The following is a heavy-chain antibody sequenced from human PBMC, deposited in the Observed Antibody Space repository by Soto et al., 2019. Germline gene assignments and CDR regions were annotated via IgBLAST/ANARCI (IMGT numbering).Heavy chain of an antibody. Sequence: ASETLSLTCTVSGGSISSYYWSWIRQPPGKGLEWIGYIYYSGSTNYNPSLKSRVTISVDTSKNQFSLKLSSVTAADTAVYYCARDRRYSGAFLFDYWGQGTLVTVSS. J-gene: IGHJ4*02. CDR1: GGSISSYY. CDR3: ARDRRYSGAFLFDY. D-gene: IGHD5-12*01. CDR2: IYYSGST. V-gene: IGHV4-59*01.